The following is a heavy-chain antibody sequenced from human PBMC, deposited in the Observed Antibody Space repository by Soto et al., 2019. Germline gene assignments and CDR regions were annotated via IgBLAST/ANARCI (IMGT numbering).Heavy chain of an antibody. V-gene: IGHV1-3*01. D-gene: IGHD3-10*01. CDR1: GYTFMTYA. CDR2: INPGNGNP. J-gene: IGHJ4*02. Sequence: QVQLVQSGAEVKKPGASVKISCKTSGYTFMTYALHWVRQAPGQSPEWMGWINPGNGNPEYSQKLQGRVTITRDTSARTVFMEVANMTSEDTAVYYCARVRMLWYGELSHWGQGTQVIVSA. CDR3: ARVRMLWYGELSH.